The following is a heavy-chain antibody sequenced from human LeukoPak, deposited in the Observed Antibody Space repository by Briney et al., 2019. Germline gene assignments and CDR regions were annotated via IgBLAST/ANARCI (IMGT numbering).Heavy chain of an antibody. CDR1: GFSLSTSGVG. CDR2: IYWNDDK. V-gene: IGHV2-5*01. D-gene: IGHD5-18*01. J-gene: IGHJ4*02. Sequence: SGPTLVNPTQTLTLTCTFSGFSLSTSGVGVGWIRQPPGKALEWLALIYWNDDKRYSPSLKSRLTITKDTSKNQVVLTMTNMDPVDTATYYCALHRINTAMVTAFDYWGQGTLVTVSS. CDR3: ALHRINTAMVTAFDY.